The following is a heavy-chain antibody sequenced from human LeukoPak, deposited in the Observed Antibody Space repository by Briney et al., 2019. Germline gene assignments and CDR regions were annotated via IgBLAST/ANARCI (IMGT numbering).Heavy chain of an antibody. CDR3: AKEIYYYDSSGIDY. Sequence: PGGSLRLSCAASGFTCSKYGMDWVRQAPGKGLEWVAFIRYDGSNKYYADSVKGRFTISRDNSKNTLYLQMNSLRAEDTAVYYCAKEIYYYDSSGIDYWGQGTLVTVSS. CDR2: IRYDGSNK. V-gene: IGHV3-30*02. D-gene: IGHD3-22*01. CDR1: GFTCSKYG. J-gene: IGHJ4*02.